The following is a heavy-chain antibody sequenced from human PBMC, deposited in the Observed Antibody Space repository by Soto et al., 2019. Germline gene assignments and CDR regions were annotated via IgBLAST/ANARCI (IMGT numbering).Heavy chain of an antibody. Sequence: QLQLQESGPGLVKPSGTLSLTCTVSGDSISSNGYHWGWIRQPPGKGLEWIASVSYSGTTYYHPSLKSRVPLPVDPSKNQFSLKLSSVTAADTAVYYCARHSSPYSYSDWFDPWGQGTLVTVSS. J-gene: IGHJ5*02. D-gene: IGHD1-26*01. CDR2: VSYSGTT. CDR1: GDSISSNGYH. V-gene: IGHV4-39*01. CDR3: ARHSSPYSYSDWFDP.